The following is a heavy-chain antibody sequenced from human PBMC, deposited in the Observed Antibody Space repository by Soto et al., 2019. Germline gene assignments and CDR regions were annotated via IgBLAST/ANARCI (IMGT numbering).Heavy chain of an antibody. CDR1: GGSFSGYY. CDR2: INHSGST. Sequence: PSETLSLTCAVYGGSFSGYYWSWIRQPPGKGLEWIGEINHSGSTNYNPSLKSRVTISVDTSKNQFSLKLSSVTAADAAVYYCARGGRITISGVARRNTFDYCCQGTLVTVSS. D-gene: IGHD3-3*01. J-gene: IGHJ4*02. V-gene: IGHV4-34*01. CDR3: ARGGRITISGVARRNTFDY.